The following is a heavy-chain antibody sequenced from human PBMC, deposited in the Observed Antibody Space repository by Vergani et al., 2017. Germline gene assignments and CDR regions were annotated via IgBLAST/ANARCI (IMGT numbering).Heavy chain of an antibody. CDR1: GGAISNPDYH. V-gene: IGHV4-30-4*08. J-gene: IGHJ5*02. CDR3: ARDSWTSELRGVYWFDT. CDR2: IDYSGST. D-gene: IGHD3-10*01. Sequence: QEQLQESGPGLVRPSQTLSLTCTLSGGAISNPDYHWSWIRQTPGKGLEWIGLIDYSGSTSYNPSLKSRVTLSVDTSKNQLSLRMTSVTAADTAVYYCARDSWTSELRGVYWFDTWGQGTLVSVSS.